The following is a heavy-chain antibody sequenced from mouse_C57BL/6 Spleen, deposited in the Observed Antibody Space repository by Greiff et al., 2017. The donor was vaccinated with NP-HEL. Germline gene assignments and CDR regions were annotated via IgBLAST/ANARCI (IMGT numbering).Heavy chain of an antibody. V-gene: IGHV5-4*01. D-gene: IGHD2-12*01. Sequence: EVQVVESGGGLVKPGGSLKLSCAASGFTFSSYAMSWVRQTPEKRLEWVATISDGGSYTYYPDNVKGRFTISRDNAKNNLYLQMSHLKSEDTAMYYCALYSDYYFDYWGQGTTLTVSS. J-gene: IGHJ2*01. CDR2: ISDGGSYT. CDR1: GFTFSSYA. CDR3: ALYSDYYFDY.